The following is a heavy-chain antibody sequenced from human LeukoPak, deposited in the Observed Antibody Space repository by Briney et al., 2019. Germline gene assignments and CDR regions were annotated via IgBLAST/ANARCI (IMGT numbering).Heavy chain of an antibody. J-gene: IGHJ4*02. V-gene: IGHV4-59*05. Sequence: SETLSLTCTVSGGSISSYYWGWIRQPPGKGLEWIGSIYHSGSTYYNPSLKSRVTISVDTSKNQFSLKLSSVTAADTAVYYCAPLDLWFGESWGQGTLVTVSS. D-gene: IGHD3-10*01. CDR1: GGSISSYY. CDR3: APLDLWFGES. CDR2: IYHSGST.